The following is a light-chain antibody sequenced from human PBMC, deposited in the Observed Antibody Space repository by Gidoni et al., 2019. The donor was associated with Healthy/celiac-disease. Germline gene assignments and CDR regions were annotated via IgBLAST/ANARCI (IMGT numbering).Light chain of an antibody. V-gene: IGKV3-20*01. CDR2: GAS. CDR1: QSVRSSY. CDR3: QQYGSSLSWT. Sequence: EIVLTQSPGTLSLSPGDRATLSCRASQSVRSSYLAWYQQKPGQAPRLLIYGASSRATGIPDKFSGSGSGTDFTLTISRLEPEDFAVYYCQQYGSSLSWTFGQGTKVEIK. J-gene: IGKJ1*01.